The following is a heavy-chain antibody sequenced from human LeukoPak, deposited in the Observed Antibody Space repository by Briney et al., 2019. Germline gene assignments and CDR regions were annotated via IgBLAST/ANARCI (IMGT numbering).Heavy chain of an antibody. V-gene: IGHV4-34*01. Sequence: SETLSLTCAAYGGSFSGYYWSWIRQPPGKGLEWIGEINHSGSTNYNPSLKSRVTISVDTSKNQFSLKLSSVTAADTAVYYCARGVSYYYDSSGYPLDYWGQGTLVTVSS. CDR3: ARGVSYYYDSSGYPLDY. D-gene: IGHD3-22*01. CDR1: GGSFSGYY. J-gene: IGHJ4*02. CDR2: INHSGST.